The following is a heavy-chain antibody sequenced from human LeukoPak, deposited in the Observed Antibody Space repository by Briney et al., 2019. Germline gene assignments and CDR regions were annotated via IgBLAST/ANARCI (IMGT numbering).Heavy chain of an antibody. J-gene: IGHJ4*02. CDR2: IIPIFGTA. CDR1: GYTFTSYG. CDR3: ARDRGGGSYLFDY. D-gene: IGHD1-26*01. V-gene: IGHV1-69*13. Sequence: GASVKVSCKASGYTFTSYGISWVRQAPGQGLEWMGGIIPIFGTANYAQKFQGRVTITADESTSTAYMELSSLRSEDTAVYYCARDRGGGSYLFDYWGQGTLVTVSS.